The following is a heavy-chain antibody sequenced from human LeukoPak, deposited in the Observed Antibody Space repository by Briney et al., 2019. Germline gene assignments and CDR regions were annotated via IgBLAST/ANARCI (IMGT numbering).Heavy chain of an antibody. CDR2: INPNSGGT. V-gene: IGHV1-2*02. J-gene: IGHJ4*02. D-gene: IGHD2-2*01. CDR3: ARWRCSSTSCHNDY. CDR1: GYTFTDYD. Sequence: ASVKVSCKASGYTFTDYDINWVRQAPGQGLEWMGWINPNSGGTNYAQKFQGRVTMTRDTSISTAYMELSRLRSDDTAVYYCARWRCSSTSCHNDYWGQGTLVTVSS.